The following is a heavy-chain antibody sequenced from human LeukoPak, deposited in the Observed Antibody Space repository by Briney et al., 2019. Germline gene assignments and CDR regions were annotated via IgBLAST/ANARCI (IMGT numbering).Heavy chain of an antibody. V-gene: IGHV3-7*01. Sequence: PGGSLRLSCAASGFSIGTYWMTWARQVPGKGLEWVANINQDGSGKSYVDSVKGRFTISRDNAKNSLYLQMNGLRAEDTAVYYCASPEKTISTTGLDYWGQGTLVTVSS. CDR2: INQDGSGK. CDR3: ASPEKTISTTGLDY. D-gene: IGHD1-1*01. CDR1: GFSIGTYW. J-gene: IGHJ4*02.